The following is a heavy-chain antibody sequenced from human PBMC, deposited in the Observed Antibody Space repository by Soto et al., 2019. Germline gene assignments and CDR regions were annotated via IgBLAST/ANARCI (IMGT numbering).Heavy chain of an antibody. J-gene: IGHJ6*02. CDR1: GFTFDDYA. CDR2: IDWNGGST. V-gene: IGHV3-9*01. Sequence: EVQLVESGGGLVQPGRSLRLSCVASGFTFDDYAMHWVRQTPGEGLEWVSSIDWNGGSTAYADSVEGRFTSSRDNARNSLYLQMNSLGPEDTGLYYCVKGRGSYFVYFGRDVWGQGTTVTVSS. CDR3: VKGRGSYFVYFGRDV. D-gene: IGHD1-26*01.